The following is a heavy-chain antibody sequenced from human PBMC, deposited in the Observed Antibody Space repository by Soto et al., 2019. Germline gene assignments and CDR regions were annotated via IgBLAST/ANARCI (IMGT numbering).Heavy chain of an antibody. CDR1: GGSSSGFY. V-gene: IGHV4-59*12. D-gene: IGHD5-18*01. CDR2: IYYSEST. Sequence: SVTLSLTCTVSGGSSSGFYWSWIRQHPGKGREWIGYIYYSESTYYHPSLKSRVTISVDTSKNQFSLKLSSVTAADTAVYYCARADTAMGGYYWGQGTLVTVSS. J-gene: IGHJ4*02. CDR3: ARADTAMGGYY.